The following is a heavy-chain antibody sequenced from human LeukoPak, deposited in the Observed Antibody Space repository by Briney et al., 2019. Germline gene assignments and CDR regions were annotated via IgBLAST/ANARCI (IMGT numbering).Heavy chain of an antibody. CDR1: GFTFSSYA. Sequence: GGSLRLSCAASGFTFSSYAMSWVRQAPGKGLEWVSAISGSGGSTYYADSVKGRFTISRDNSKNTLYLQMNSLRAEDTAVYYCARDRGYGRGTFDYWGQGTLVTVSS. J-gene: IGHJ4*02. D-gene: IGHD5-18*01. V-gene: IGHV3-23*01. CDR3: ARDRGYGRGTFDY. CDR2: ISGSGGST.